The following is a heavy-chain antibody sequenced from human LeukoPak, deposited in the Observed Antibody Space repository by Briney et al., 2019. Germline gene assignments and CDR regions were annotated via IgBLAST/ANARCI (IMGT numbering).Heavy chain of an antibody. Sequence: GGSLRLSCAASGFTFSSYAMSWVRQAPGKGLEWVSAISGSGGSTYYADSVKGRFTISRDNSKNTLYLQMNSLRAEDTAVYYCARDHGGSGWYYFDYWGQGTLVTVSS. CDR2: ISGSGGST. CDR3: ARDHGGSGWYYFDY. CDR1: GFTFSSYA. J-gene: IGHJ4*02. V-gene: IGHV3-23*01. D-gene: IGHD6-19*01.